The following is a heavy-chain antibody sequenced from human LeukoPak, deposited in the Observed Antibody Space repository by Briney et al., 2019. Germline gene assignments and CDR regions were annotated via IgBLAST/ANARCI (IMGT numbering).Heavy chain of an antibody. Sequence: GGSLRLSCAASGFTFSSYAMSWVRQTPGKGLEWVSAISGSGGSTYYADSVKGRFTISRDNSKNTLYLQMNSLRAEDTAVYYRAKPKAYYDSSGYEVWGQGTLVTVSS. J-gene: IGHJ4*02. CDR2: ISGSGGST. CDR3: AKPKAYYDSSGYEV. D-gene: IGHD3-22*01. CDR1: GFTFSSYA. V-gene: IGHV3-23*01.